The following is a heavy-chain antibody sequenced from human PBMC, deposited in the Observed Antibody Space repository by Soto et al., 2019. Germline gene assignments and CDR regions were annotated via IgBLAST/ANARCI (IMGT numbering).Heavy chain of an antibody. CDR2: ISGSGGST. V-gene: IGHV3-23*01. CDR1: GFTFSSYA. J-gene: IGHJ4*02. Sequence: EVQLLESGGGLVQPGGSLRLSCEASGFTFSSYAMSWVRQAPGKGLEWVSAISGSGGSTYYADSVKGRFTISRDNSKNTLYLQMNSLRAEDTAVYYCAKGHDILTGYYSEDYWGQGTLVTVSS. CDR3: AKGHDILTGYYSEDY. D-gene: IGHD3-9*01.